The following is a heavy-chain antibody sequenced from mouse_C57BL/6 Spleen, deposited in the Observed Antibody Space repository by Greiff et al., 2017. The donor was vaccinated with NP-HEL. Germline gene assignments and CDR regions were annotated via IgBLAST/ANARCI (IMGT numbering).Heavy chain of an antibody. CDR3: ARHKTAQATPGYFDY. D-gene: IGHD3-2*02. V-gene: IGHV5-6*01. CDR1: GFTFSSYG. J-gene: IGHJ2*01. Sequence: EVKLVESGGDLVKPGGSLKLSCAASGFTFSSYGMSWVRQTPDKRLEWVATISSGGSYTYYPDSVKGRFTLSRDNAKNTLYLQMSSLKSEDTAMYYCARHKTAQATPGYFDYWGQGTTLTVSS. CDR2: ISSGGSYT.